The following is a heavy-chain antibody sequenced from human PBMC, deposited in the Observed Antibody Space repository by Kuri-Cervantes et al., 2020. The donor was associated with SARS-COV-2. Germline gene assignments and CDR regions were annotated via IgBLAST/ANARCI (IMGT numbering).Heavy chain of an antibody. J-gene: IGHJ4*02. CDR3: ARGLGSGYYYGSFDY. D-gene: IGHD3-22*01. Sequence: SQTLSLTCAVYGGSFSGYYWSWIRQPPGKGLEWIGEINHSGSTNYNPSLKSRVTISVDTSKNQFSLKLSSVTAADTAAYYCARGLGSGYYYGSFDYWGQGTLVTVSS. CDR2: INHSGST. CDR1: GGSFSGYY. V-gene: IGHV4-34*01.